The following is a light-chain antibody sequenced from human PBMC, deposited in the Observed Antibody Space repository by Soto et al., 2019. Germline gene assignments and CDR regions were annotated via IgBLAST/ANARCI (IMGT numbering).Light chain of an antibody. Sequence: QSALTQPTSVSGSPGQAVTISCTGTSSDVGSYNRVSWYQQPPGTAPKLMICQVSNRPSGVPDRFSGSKSGNTASLTISGLQAEDEADYYCSSYTSSGTWVFGGGTKVTVL. CDR1: SSDVGSYNR. V-gene: IGLV2-18*02. CDR2: QVS. CDR3: SSYTSSGTWV. J-gene: IGLJ3*02.